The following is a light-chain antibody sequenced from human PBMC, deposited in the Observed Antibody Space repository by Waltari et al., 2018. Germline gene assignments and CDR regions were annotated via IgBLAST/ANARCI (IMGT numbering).Light chain of an antibody. V-gene: IGKV1-5*03. CDR2: KAS. J-gene: IGKJ2*01. CDR3: QQYNSYSPRYT. Sequence: DIQMTQSPSTLSASVGDRVTITCRASQSISSWLAWYQQKPGKAPKLLIYKASSLESGVPSRFSGSGSGTEFILTISSLQPDDFATYYCQQYNSYSPRYTFGQGTKLEIK. CDR1: QSISSW.